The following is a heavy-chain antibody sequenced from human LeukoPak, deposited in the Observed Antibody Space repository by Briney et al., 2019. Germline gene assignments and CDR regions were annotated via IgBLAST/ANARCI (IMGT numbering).Heavy chain of an antibody. J-gene: IGHJ4*02. CDR2: ISAYNGNT. Sequence: ASVKVSCKASGYTFTSYGISWVRQAPGQGLEWMGWISAYNGNTNYAQKLQGRVTMTTDTSTSTAYMELRSLRSDDTAVYCCARDRSGSYTSSFDYWGQGTLVTVSS. CDR1: GYTFTSYG. CDR3: ARDRSGSYTSSFDY. V-gene: IGHV1-18*01. D-gene: IGHD1-26*01.